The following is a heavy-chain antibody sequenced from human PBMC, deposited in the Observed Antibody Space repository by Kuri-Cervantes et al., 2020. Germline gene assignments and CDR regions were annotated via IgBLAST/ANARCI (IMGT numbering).Heavy chain of an antibody. CDR3: AREGYGGIPDAFDI. CDR1: GFTFSDYY. Sequence: GGSLRLSCAASGFTFSDYYMSWVRQAPGKGLEWVSYISSSGSTIYYADSVKGRFTISRDNAKNSLYLQMNSLRAEDTAVYYCAREGYGGIPDAFDIWGQGTMVTVSS. V-gene: IGHV3-11*01. D-gene: IGHD4-23*01. CDR2: ISSSGSTI. J-gene: IGHJ3*02.